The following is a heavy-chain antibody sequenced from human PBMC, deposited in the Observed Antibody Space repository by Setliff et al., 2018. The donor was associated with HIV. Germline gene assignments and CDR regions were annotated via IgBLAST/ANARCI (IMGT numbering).Heavy chain of an antibody. CDR3: AREVDGLELDH. CDR1: GGTFSSYA. J-gene: IGHJ4*02. CDR2: IIPFRGVG. Sequence: SVKVSCKASGGTFSSYAISWVRQAPGQGLERMGGIIPFRGVGNYAQKFQGRVRITLDESTSTAYMELRSLKSDDTAVYYCAREVDGLELDHWGQGTLVTVSS. V-gene: IGHV1-69*10.